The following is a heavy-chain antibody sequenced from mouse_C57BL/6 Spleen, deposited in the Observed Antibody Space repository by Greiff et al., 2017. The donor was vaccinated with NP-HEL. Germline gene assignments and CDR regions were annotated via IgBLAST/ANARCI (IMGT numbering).Heavy chain of an antibody. J-gene: IGHJ1*03. Sequence: EVHLVESGGDLVKPGGSLKLSCAASGFTFSSYGMSWVRQTPDKRLEWVATISSGGSYTYYPDSVKGRFTISRDNAKNTLYLQMSSLKSEDTAMYYCARHEGYYGSSHWYFDVWGTGTTVTVSS. CDR3: ARHEGYYGSSHWYFDV. CDR2: ISSGGSYT. CDR1: GFTFSSYG. D-gene: IGHD1-1*01. V-gene: IGHV5-6*01.